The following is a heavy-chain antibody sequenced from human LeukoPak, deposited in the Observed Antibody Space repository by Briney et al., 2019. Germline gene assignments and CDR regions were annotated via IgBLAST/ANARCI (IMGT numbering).Heavy chain of an antibody. CDR3: ARGRGAQYSSGWYIDYFDY. D-gene: IGHD6-19*01. V-gene: IGHV1-2*02. Sequence: GASVKVSCKASGGTFTGYYMHWVRQAPGQGLEWMGWINPNSGGTNYAQKFQGRVTMTRDTSISTAYMELSRLRSDDTAVYYCARGRGAQYSSGWYIDYFDYWGQGTLVTVSS. CDR1: GGTFTGYY. J-gene: IGHJ4*02. CDR2: INPNSGGT.